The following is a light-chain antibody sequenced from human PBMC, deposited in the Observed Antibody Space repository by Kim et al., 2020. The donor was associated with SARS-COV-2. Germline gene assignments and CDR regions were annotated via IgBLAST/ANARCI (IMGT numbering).Light chain of an antibody. J-gene: IGLJ2*01. CDR1: TGAVTSGHF. V-gene: IGLV7-46*01. CDR3: LLYYSGVRV. CDR2: DIT. Sequence: PGGTVTLTFGSSTGAVTSGHFPYWFQHKPGQAPSTLIYDITQRHSWTPARFSGSLLGDKAALTLSGAQPEDEADYYCLLYYSGVRVFGGGTKVTVL.